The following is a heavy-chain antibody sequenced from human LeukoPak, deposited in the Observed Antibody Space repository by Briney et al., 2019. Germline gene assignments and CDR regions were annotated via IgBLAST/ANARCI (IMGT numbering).Heavy chain of an antibody. CDR1: GGSISSSSYY. CDR3: ARQYSYGYGAFDI. Sequence: PSETPSLTCTVSGGSISSSSYYWGWIRQPPGKGLEWIGSIYHSGSTYYNPSLKSRVTISVDTSKNQFSLKLSSVTAADTAVYYCARQYSYGYGAFDIWGQGTMVTVSS. J-gene: IGHJ3*02. CDR2: IYHSGST. V-gene: IGHV4-39*01. D-gene: IGHD5-18*01.